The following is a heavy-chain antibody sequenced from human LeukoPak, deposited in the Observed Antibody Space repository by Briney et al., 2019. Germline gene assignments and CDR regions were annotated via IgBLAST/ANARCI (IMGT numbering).Heavy chain of an antibody. CDR1: GFTFDDYA. V-gene: IGHV3-9*01. Sequence: GRSLRLSCAASGFTFDDYAIHCVRQAPRNGLEWVSCISWNSGSIGYADSVKCRFTISRDNAKNSLYLQMNSLRAEDTALYYCAKDSGSWYFGAFDIWGQGTMVNVSS. CDR2: ISWNSGSI. J-gene: IGHJ3*02. CDR3: AKDSGSWYFGAFDI. D-gene: IGHD6-13*01.